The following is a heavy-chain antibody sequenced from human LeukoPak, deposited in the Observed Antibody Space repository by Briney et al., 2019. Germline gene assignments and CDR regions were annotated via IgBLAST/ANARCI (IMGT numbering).Heavy chain of an antibody. CDR2: ISGYNGNT. V-gene: IGHV1-18*01. Sequence: ASVNVSCKASGYTFATYGISWFRQAPGQGLEWMGWISGYNGNTNHAQKFQGRVTMTTDTSTSTAYMELRSLRSDDTAVYYCARLYCSGANCYPIYGDPFDYWGQGTLVTVSS. J-gene: IGHJ4*02. D-gene: IGHD2-15*01. CDR1: GYTFATYG. CDR3: ARLYCSGANCYPIYGDPFDY.